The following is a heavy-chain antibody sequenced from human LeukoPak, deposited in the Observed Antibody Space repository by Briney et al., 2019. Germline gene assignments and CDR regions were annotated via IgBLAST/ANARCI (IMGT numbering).Heavy chain of an antibody. D-gene: IGHD1-26*01. Sequence: GGSLRLSCAASGFTFDDYTMHWVRQAPGKGLEWVSLISWDGGSTYYADSVKGRFTISRDNSKNSLYLQMNSLRTEDTALYYCAKGVGDYYYYYMDVWGKGTTVTVSS. V-gene: IGHV3-43*01. J-gene: IGHJ6*03. CDR2: ISWDGGST. CDR3: AKGVGDYYYYYMDV. CDR1: GFTFDDYT.